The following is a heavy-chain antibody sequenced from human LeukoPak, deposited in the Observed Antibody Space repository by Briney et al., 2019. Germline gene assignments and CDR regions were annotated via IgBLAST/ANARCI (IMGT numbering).Heavy chain of an antibody. CDR3: ARDDGYSYGWVILDY. CDR1: GYTFTGYY. V-gene: IGHV1-2*02. Sequence: ASVEVSCKASGYTFTGYYMHWVRQAPGRGLEWMGWINPNSGGTNYAQKFQGRVTMTRDTSISTAYMELSRLRSGDTAVYYCARDDGYSYGWVILDYWGQGTLVTVSS. J-gene: IGHJ4*02. CDR2: INPNSGGT. D-gene: IGHD5-18*01.